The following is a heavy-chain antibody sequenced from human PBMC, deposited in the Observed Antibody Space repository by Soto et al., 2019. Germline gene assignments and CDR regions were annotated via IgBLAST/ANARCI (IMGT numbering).Heavy chain of an antibody. D-gene: IGHD6-13*01. CDR2: IIPIFGTA. CDR3: ARVGIAAAGPNWFDP. J-gene: IGHJ5*02. CDR1: GGTFSSYA. V-gene: IGHV1-69*13. Sequence: EASVKVSCKASGGTFSSYAISWVRQAPGQGLEWMGGIIPIFGTANYAQKFQGRVTITADESTSTAYMELSSLRSEDTAVYYCARVGIAAAGPNWFDPWGQGTLVTVSS.